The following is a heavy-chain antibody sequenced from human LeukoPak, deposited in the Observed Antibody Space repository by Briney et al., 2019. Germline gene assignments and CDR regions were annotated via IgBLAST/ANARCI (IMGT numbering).Heavy chain of an antibody. CDR2: IFYSGST. CDR3: AREYSNGHFDY. D-gene: IGHD5-18*01. J-gene: IGHJ4*02. V-gene: IGHV4-59*01. CDR1: GGSIRNYY. Sequence: SETLSLTCTVAGGSIRNYYWSWIRQSPGKGLEWIGYIFYSGSTNYNPSLKSRVTISLDTSKNQFSLKLSSVTAADTAVYYCAREYSNGHFDYWGQGTLVTVSS.